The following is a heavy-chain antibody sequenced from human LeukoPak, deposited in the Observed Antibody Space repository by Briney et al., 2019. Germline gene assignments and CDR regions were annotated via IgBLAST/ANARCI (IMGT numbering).Heavy chain of an antibody. J-gene: IGHJ5*02. CDR1: GGSFSSYY. CDR3: VRAVGPVGGYDSP. D-gene: IGHD5-12*01. Sequence: ASETLSLTCTVSGGSFSSYYWSWIRQPPGKGLEWIGYIYYSGSTNYNPSLKSRVTISLDTSKNQFSLKLSSATAADTAVYYCVRAVGPVGGYDSPWGQGTLVTVSS. CDR2: IYYSGST. V-gene: IGHV4-59*01.